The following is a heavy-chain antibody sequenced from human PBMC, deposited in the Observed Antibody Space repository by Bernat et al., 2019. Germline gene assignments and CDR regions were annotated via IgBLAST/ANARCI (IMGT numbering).Heavy chain of an antibody. D-gene: IGHD2-2*01. V-gene: IGHV3-21*01. Sequence: EVQLVESGGGLVKPGGSLRLSCAASGFTFSSYSMNWVRQAPGKGLEWVSSISSSSSYIYYADSVKGRFTISRDNAKNSLYRQMNSLRAEDTAVYYCARDHIVVVPAAIGDDAFDIWGQGTMVTVSS. CDR2: ISSSSSYI. CDR3: ARDHIVVVPAAIGDDAFDI. J-gene: IGHJ3*02. CDR1: GFTFSSYS.